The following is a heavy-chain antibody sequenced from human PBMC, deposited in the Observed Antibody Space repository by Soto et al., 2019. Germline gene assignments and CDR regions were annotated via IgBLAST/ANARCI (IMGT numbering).Heavy chain of an antibody. J-gene: IGHJ2*01. CDR2: ITGSDGST. CDR1: GFTFSSYA. CDR3: AKWGTYYYDSSGYYQLGNYWYFDL. Sequence: EVQLLESGGGLVQPGGSLRLSCAATGFTFSSYAMSWVRQAPGKGLEWVSAITGSDGSTYYADSVKGRFTISRDNSKNTLHLQMNSLRAEDTAVYYCAKWGTYYYDSSGYYQLGNYWYFDLWGRGTLVTVSS. V-gene: IGHV3-23*01. D-gene: IGHD3-22*01.